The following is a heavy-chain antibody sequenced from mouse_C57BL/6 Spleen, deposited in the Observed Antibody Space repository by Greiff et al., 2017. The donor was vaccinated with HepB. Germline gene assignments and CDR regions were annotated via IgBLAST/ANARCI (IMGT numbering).Heavy chain of an antibody. V-gene: IGHV1-82*01. D-gene: IGHD1-1*01. Sequence: VKLQESGPELVKPGASVKISCKASGYAFSSSWMNWVKQRPGKGLEWIGRIYPGDGDTNYNGKFKGKATLTAAKSSSTAYMQLRSLTSEDSAVYSCARPYYYGISPAWFAYWSQGTLVTVSA. J-gene: IGHJ3*01. CDR2: IYPGDGDT. CDR1: GYAFSSSW. CDR3: ARPYYYGISPAWFAY.